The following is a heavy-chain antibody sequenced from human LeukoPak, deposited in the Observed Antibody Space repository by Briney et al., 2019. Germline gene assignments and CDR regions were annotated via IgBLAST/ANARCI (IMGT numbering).Heavy chain of an antibody. D-gene: IGHD3-22*01. CDR3: AKSPERYYYDSTGYFEY. J-gene: IGHJ4*02. Sequence: GGSLRLSCAVSGFTFSSYWMHRVRQAPGKGLVWVSRINSDGSGTSYADSVKGRFTISRDNAKNTLYLQMDSLRAEDTALYYCAKSPERYYYDSTGYFEYWGQGTLVTVSS. V-gene: IGHV3-74*01. CDR2: INSDGSGT. CDR1: GFTFSSYW.